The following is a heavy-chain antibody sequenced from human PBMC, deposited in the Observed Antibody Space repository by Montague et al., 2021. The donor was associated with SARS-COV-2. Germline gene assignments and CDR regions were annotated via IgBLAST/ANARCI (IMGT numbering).Heavy chain of an antibody. D-gene: IGHD1-1*01. CDR3: AREGTVPGPRGIYFDD. V-gene: IGHV6-1*01. CDR1: GDSVSSNSAA. CDR2: TYYRSKWYT. Sequence: CAISGDSVSSNSAAWNWIRQSPSGGLEWLGRTYYRSKWYTDYAPSVKTRITITPDTSNNQFSLHLNSVTPGDTVVHYCAREGTVPGPRGIYFDDWGQGTLVTVSS. J-gene: IGHJ4*02.